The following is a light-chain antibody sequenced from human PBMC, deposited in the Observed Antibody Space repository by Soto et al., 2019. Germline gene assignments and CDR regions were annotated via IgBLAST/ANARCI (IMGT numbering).Light chain of an antibody. V-gene: IGKV3-20*01. J-gene: IGKJ2*01. CDR1: QNVSSSY. CDR3: QQYGSSLMYT. CDR2: AAS. Sequence: EIVLTQSPGTLSLSPGERATLSCRASQNVSSSYLAWYQQKPGQAPRLLIYAASSRATGIPDTFSGSGSGTDFTLTISRLEPEDFAVYYCQQYGSSLMYTFDQGTKLEIK.